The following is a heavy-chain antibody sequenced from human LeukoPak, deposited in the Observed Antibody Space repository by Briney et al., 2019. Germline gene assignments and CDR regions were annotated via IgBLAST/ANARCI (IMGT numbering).Heavy chain of an antibody. Sequence: GGSLRLSCAASGFPFSSYTMSWVRQAPGMGLEWVSAISASGGSTYYADSVKGRFTISRDSSKNTLYLQMNGLRAEDTAIYYCAKDRAVTSDSNYVVYWGQGTLVTVSS. V-gene: IGHV3-23*01. CDR1: GFPFSSYT. CDR2: ISASGGST. J-gene: IGHJ4*02. CDR3: AKDRAVTSDSNYVVY. D-gene: IGHD3-3*01.